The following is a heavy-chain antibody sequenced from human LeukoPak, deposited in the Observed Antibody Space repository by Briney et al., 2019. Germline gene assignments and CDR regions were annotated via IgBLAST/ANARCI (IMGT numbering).Heavy chain of an antibody. CDR2: IDPSDSYT. CDR1: GYSFTSYW. V-gene: IGHV5-10-1*01. J-gene: IGHJ3*02. D-gene: IGHD3-22*01. Sequence: GESLKISCKGSGYSFTSYWISWVHQMPGKGLEWMGRIDPSDSYTNYSPSFQGHVTISADKSISTAYLQWSSLKASDTAMYFCARLRADSSGYYLDAFDIWGQGTMVTVSS. CDR3: ARLRADSSGYYLDAFDI.